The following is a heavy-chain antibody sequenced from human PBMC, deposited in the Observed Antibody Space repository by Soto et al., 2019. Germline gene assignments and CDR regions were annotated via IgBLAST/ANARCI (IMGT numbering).Heavy chain of an antibody. CDR3: ARGGLSSRKTLLGY. V-gene: IGHV1-8*01. D-gene: IGHD6-6*01. Sequence: VASVKVSCKASGYTFTSYDINWVRQATGQGLEWMGWMNPNSGNTGYAQKFQGRVTMTRNTSISTAYMELSSLRSEDTAVYYCARGGLSSRKTLLGYWGQGTLVTVSS. CDR1: GYTFTSYD. J-gene: IGHJ4*02. CDR2: MNPNSGNT.